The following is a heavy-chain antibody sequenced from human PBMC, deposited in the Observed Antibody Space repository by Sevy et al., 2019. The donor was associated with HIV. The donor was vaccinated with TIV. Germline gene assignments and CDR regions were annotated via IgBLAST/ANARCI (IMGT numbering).Heavy chain of an antibody. CDR1: GGSITSSGHY. Sequence: SETLSLTCTVSGGSITSSGHYWGWIRQSPGKGLEWIGAVYYVGNSYANPSLTSRVTISADTSKNLFSLSLTSLTAADTARYYCARVAGGENYDYGIDVWGLGTSVTVSS. CDR3: ARVAGGENYDYGIDV. J-gene: IGHJ6*02. CDR2: VYYVGNS. V-gene: IGHV4-39*01. D-gene: IGHD2-21*01.